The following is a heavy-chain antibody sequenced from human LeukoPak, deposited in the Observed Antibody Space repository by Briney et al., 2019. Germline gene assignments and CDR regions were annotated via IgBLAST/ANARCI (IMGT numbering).Heavy chain of an antibody. J-gene: IGHJ3*02. V-gene: IGHV1-8*03. CDR3: ARFSLVDDAFDI. CDR2: MNPNSGNT. CDR1: GYTFTSYD. D-gene: IGHD6-13*01. Sequence: EASVTVSCKASGYTFTSYDINWVRQAPGQGREWMGWMNPNSGNTAYAQKFQGRVTITRNTSISTAYMELSSLRAEDTAVYYCARFSLVDDAFDIWGQGTMVTVPS.